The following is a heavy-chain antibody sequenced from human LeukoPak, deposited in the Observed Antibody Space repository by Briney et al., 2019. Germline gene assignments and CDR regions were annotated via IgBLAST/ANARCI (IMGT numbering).Heavy chain of an antibody. J-gene: IGHJ4*02. V-gene: IGHV3-74*01. CDR1: GFSFSSYW. Sequence: GSLRLSCAASGFSFSSYWMHWVRQAPGKGLVWVSRINSDGSSTSYADSVKGRFTISRDNAKNTLYLQMNSLRAEDTAVYYCARGFGYDNIVTYWGQGTLVTVSP. CDR2: INSDGSST. D-gene: IGHD5-12*01. CDR3: ARGFGYDNIVTY.